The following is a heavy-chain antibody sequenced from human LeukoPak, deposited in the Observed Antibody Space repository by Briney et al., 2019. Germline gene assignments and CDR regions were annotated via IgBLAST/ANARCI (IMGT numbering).Heavy chain of an antibody. D-gene: IGHD6-13*01. CDR1: GFTFSDYY. CDR2: ISSSSSII. CDR3: VRDRTRLGYSSIWHYFDS. Sequence: GGPLRLSCAASGFTFSDYYMSWIRQPPGKGLEWISYISSSSSIIYYADSVKGRFNISRDNAKSSLYLHMNSLTAEDTAVYYYVRDRTRLGYSSIWHYFDSWGQGTLVIVSS. V-gene: IGHV3-11*01. J-gene: IGHJ4*02.